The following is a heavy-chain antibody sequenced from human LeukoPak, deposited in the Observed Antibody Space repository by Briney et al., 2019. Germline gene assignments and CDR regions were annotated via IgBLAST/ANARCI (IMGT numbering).Heavy chain of an antibody. CDR3: ARETAANQGFDP. V-gene: IGHV3-66*01. D-gene: IGHD5-18*01. J-gene: IGHJ5*02. CDR1: GLTVSSNH. CDR2: IYSGGIT. Sequence: GGSLRLSCTASGLTVSSNHMSWVRQAPGKGLEWVSVIYSGGITYYADSVKGRFTISRDNSKDTLYLQMNSLRAEDTAVYYCARETAANQGFDPWGQGTLVTVSS.